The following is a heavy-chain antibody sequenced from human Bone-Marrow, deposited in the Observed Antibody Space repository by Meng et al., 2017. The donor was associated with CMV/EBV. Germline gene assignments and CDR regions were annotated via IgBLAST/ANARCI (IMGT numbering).Heavy chain of an antibody. CDR2: IWYDGSNK. CDR3: AKLGGYSLRGMDV. CDR1: GFTFSSYA. Sequence: GESLKISCAASGFTFSSYAMHWVRQAPGKGLEWVAVIWYDGSNKYYADSVKGRFTISRDNSKNTLYLQMNSLRAEDTAVYYCAKLGGYSLRGMDVWGQGTTVTVSS. D-gene: IGHD5-18*01. V-gene: IGHV3-33*06. J-gene: IGHJ6*02.